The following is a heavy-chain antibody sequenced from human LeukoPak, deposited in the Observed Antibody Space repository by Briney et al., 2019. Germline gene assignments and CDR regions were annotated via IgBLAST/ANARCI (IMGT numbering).Heavy chain of an antibody. J-gene: IGHJ4*02. CDR3: ASEYCSGGSCLID. V-gene: IGHV1-8*01. CDR1: GYTFTSYD. Sequence: GASVTVSCKSSGYTFTSYDINWVRQATGQGLEWMGWMNPNSGNTGYAQKFQGRVTMTRNTSISTAYMELSSLRSEDTAVYYCASEYCSGGSCLIDWGQGTLVTVSS. D-gene: IGHD2-15*01. CDR2: MNPNSGNT.